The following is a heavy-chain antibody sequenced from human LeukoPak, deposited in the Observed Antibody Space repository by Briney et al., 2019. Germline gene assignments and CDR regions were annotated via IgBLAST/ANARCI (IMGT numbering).Heavy chain of an antibody. CDR1: GFIFSNYP. CDR3: ARNDPDSSED. V-gene: IGHV3-30-3*01. Sequence: PGRSLSLSCAASGFIFSNYPMHWVRQAPGKGLEWVAVISGDGNNEHYADSAKGRFTTSGDNAKSTAYLHMNSLRSEDTAVYYCARNDPDSSEDWGQGTLVTVSS. J-gene: IGHJ4*02. D-gene: IGHD3-22*01. CDR2: ISGDGNNE.